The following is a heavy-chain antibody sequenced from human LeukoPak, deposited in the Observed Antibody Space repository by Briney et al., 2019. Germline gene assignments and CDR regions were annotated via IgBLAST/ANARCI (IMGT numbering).Heavy chain of an antibody. CDR1: GFTFRTYG. CDR3: AKGADYYDSSRAFYDAFDL. CDR2: IRYDGSDK. D-gene: IGHD3-16*01. V-gene: IGHV3-30*02. J-gene: IGHJ3*01. Sequence: GGSLRLSCAASGFTFRTYGMHWVRQAPGKGLEWVTFIRYDGSDKYYADSVRGRFTISRDNSKNTLFLQMNSLRFDDTAVYYCAKGADYYDSSRAFYDAFDLWGQGTMVTVSS.